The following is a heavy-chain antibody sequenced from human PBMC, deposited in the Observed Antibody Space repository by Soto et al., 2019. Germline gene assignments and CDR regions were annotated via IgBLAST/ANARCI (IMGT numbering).Heavy chain of an antibody. J-gene: IGHJ4*02. D-gene: IGHD6-6*01. CDR2: LSAGGSNT. CDR3: AKEYSTSIDY. Sequence: PGGSLRLSCAASGFSFSNYAMNWVRQAPGKGLEWVSALSAGGSNTNYADAVKSRFTISSDNSKNTLYLQMNGLRADDTSVYYFAKEYSTSIDYWGQGTPVTVSS. V-gene: IGHV3-23*01. CDR1: GFSFSNYA.